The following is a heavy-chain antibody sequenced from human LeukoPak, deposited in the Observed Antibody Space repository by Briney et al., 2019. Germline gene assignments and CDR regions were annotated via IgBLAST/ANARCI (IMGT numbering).Heavy chain of an antibody. CDR3: ARDFFRSQDAFDI. J-gene: IGHJ3*02. D-gene: IGHD2/OR15-2a*01. CDR2: ISYDGSNK. CDR1: GFTFSSYA. V-gene: IGHV3-30-3*01. Sequence: GGSLRLSCAASGFTFSSYAMHWIRQAPGKGLEWVAVISYDGSNKYYADSVKGRFTISRDNAKNSLYLQMNSLRAEDTAVYYCARDFFRSQDAFDIWGQGTMVTVSS.